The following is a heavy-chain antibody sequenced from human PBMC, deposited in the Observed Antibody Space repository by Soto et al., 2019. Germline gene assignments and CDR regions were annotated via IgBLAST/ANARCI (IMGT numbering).Heavy chain of an antibody. V-gene: IGHV1-2*02. J-gene: IGHJ6*02. CDR2: INPNSGGT. CDR3: ARGDLPIYYYGMDV. CDR1: GYIFTGYH. Sequence: VQLVQSGVEVKKPGASVKVSCKASGYIFTGYHMHWVRQAPGQGLEWMGWINPNSGGTKYAQKFQGRVTMTKDTANSTACMELSSLRSEETAVYYCARGDLPIYYYGMDVWGQGTTVTVSS.